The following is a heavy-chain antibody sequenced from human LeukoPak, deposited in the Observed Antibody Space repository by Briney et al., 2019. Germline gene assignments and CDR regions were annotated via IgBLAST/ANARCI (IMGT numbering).Heavy chain of an antibody. CDR3: AKGTYCSGGSCYPRELGY. D-gene: IGHD2-15*01. V-gene: IGHV3-30*18. Sequence: PGRSLRLSCAASGFTFSSYGMHWVRQAPGKGLEWVAVISYDGSNKYYADSVKGRFTISRDNSKNTLYLQMNSLRAEDRAVYYCAKGTYCSGGSCYPRELGYWGQGTLVTVSS. CDR2: ISYDGSNK. J-gene: IGHJ4*02. CDR1: GFTFSSYG.